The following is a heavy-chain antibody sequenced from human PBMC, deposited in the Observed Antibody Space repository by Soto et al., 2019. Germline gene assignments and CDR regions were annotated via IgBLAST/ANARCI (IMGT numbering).Heavy chain of an antibody. V-gene: IGHV3-7*01. CDR1: GFTFSNYW. D-gene: IGHD1-7*01. CDR2: MNQDGSER. J-gene: IGHJ4*02. Sequence: EVQLVESGGGLVQPGGSLRLSCTASGFTFSNYWMSWVRQAPGEGLEWVANMNQDGSERYYEDSVKGRFTISRDNAKNSLYLQVSSLRAEDTAIYYCTRDRSGTMLFWGQGTLVTVSS. CDR3: TRDRSGTMLF.